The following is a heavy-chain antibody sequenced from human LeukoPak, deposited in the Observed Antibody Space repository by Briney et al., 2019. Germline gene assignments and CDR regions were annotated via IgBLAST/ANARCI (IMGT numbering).Heavy chain of an antibody. CDR3: ATGITGTKRVGYFDY. V-gene: IGHV3-7*01. D-gene: IGHD1-20*01. Sequence: GGSLRLSCAASGFTFSSYWMSWVRQAPGKGLEWVADIKQDGSEKYYVDSVKGRFTISRDNAKNSLYLQMNSLRVEDTAVYYCATGITGTKRVGYFDYWGQGTLVTVSS. CDR1: GFTFSSYW. CDR2: IKQDGSEK. J-gene: IGHJ4*02.